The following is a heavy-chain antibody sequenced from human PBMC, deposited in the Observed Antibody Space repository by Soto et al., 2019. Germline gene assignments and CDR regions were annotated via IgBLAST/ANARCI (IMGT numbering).Heavy chain of an antibody. CDR3: AKGKPTACLNWFDP. V-gene: IGHV3-23*01. Sequence: EVQLLESGGTLVQPGGSLRLSCAASGFTFSTYAMTWVRQAPGKGLEWVSAISGSGGSTYYADSVKGRFTISRDNSENTLYLQMNSLRAEDTAVYYCAKGKPTACLNWFDPWGQGTLVSVSS. CDR1: GFTFSTYA. CDR2: ISGSGGST. J-gene: IGHJ5*02.